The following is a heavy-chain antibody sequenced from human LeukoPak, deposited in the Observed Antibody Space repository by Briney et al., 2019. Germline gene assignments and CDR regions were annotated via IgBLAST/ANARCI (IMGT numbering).Heavy chain of an antibody. CDR1: GGSFSGYY. J-gene: IGHJ6*03. CDR2: INHSGST. V-gene: IGHV4-34*01. CDR3: ARTCCGGDCYSQGYYYYYMDV. Sequence: SETLSLTCAVYGGSFSGYYWSWIRQPPGKGLEWIGEINHSGSTNYNPSLKSRVTISVDTSKNQFSLQLNSVTPEDTAVYYCARTCCGGDCYSQGYYYYYMDVWGKGTTVTISS. D-gene: IGHD2-21*02.